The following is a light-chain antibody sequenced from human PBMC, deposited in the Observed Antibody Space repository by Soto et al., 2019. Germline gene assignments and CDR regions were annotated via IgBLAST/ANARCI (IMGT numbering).Light chain of an antibody. CDR3: QQRFSWPPT. V-gene: IGKV3-11*01. Sequence: EIGLTQSPATLSLSPGDRATLSCGASQSVSRYLAWYQQKPGQAPRLLIQDTSTRATGVPDTFSGSGSGTEFTLTISSLEPEDSAMYYCQQRFSWPPTFGGGTHVEIK. CDR2: DTS. J-gene: IGKJ4*01. CDR1: QSVSRY.